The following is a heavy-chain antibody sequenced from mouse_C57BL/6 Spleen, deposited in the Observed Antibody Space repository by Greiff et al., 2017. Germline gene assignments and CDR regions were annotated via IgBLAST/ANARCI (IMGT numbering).Heavy chain of an antibody. J-gene: IGHJ1*03. CDR2: IYPGDGDT. CDR3: ARRDFSHWYFDV. Sequence: QVQLQQSGPELVKPGASVKISCKASGYAFSSSWMNWVKQRPGKGLEWIGRIYPGDGDTNYNGKFKGKATLTADKSSSTAYMQLSSLTSEDSAVYFCARRDFSHWYFDVWGTGTTVTVSS. V-gene: IGHV1-82*01. CDR1: GYAFSSSW.